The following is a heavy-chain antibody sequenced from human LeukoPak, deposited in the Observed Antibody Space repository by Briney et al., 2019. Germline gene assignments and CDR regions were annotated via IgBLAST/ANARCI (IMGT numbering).Heavy chain of an antibody. CDR3: ASGYSYGTNWFDP. J-gene: IGHJ5*02. D-gene: IGHD5-18*01. Sequence: GGSLRLSCAASGFTFSSYGIHWVRQAPGKGLEWVAFIRYDGSNKYYADSVKGRFTISRDNSKNTLYLQMNRLRAEDTAVYYCASGYSYGTNWFDPWGQGTLVTVSS. CDR1: GFTFSSYG. V-gene: IGHV3-30*02. CDR2: IRYDGSNK.